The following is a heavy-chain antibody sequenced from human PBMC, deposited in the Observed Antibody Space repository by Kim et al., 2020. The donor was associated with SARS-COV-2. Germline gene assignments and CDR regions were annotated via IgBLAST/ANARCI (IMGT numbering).Heavy chain of an antibody. D-gene: IGHD3-10*01. CDR1: GFTFSSYD. CDR3: AKEPYYYGSGSKLYYYYGMDV. CDR2: ISYDGSTI. Sequence: GGSLRLSCAASGFTFSSYDMHWVRQAPGKGLEWVAVISYDGSTIYYADSVKGRFTISRDNAKNTLYLQMNSLRAEDTAVYYCAKEPYYYGSGSKLYYYYGMDVWGQGTTVTVSS. V-gene: IGHV3-33*06. J-gene: IGHJ6*02.